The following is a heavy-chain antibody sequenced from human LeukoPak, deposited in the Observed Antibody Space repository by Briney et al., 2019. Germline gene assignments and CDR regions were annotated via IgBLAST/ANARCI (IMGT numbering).Heavy chain of an antibody. V-gene: IGHV3-9*01. J-gene: IGHJ2*01. Sequence: GGSLRLSCAASGFAFDDYGMHWVRQTPGKGLEWVSGISWDSGDVGYADSVKGRFTISRDNAKNSLYLQMNSLRAEDTALYYCAKDLNGRGVNVWYFDLWGRGTLVTVSS. CDR1: GFAFDDYG. CDR3: AKDLNGRGVNVWYFDL. CDR2: ISWDSGDV. D-gene: IGHD3-16*02.